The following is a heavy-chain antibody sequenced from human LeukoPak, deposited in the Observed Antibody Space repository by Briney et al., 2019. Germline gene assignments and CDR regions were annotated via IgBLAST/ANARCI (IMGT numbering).Heavy chain of an antibody. J-gene: IGHJ5*02. CDR2: IYYSGST. Sequence: PSETLSLTCTVSGGSISSSSYYWGWIRQPPGKGLEWIGSIYYSGSTYYNPSLKSRVTISVDTSKNQFSLKLSSVTAADTAVYYCARGGLMAARYSYGLAWFDPWGQGTLVTASS. D-gene: IGHD5-18*01. CDR3: ARGGLMAARYSYGLAWFDP. CDR1: GGSISSSSYY. V-gene: IGHV4-39*07.